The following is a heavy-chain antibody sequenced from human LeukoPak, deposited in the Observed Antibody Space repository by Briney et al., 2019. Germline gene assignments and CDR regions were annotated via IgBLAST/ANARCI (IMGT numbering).Heavy chain of an antibody. Sequence: SETLSLXCTVSGGSSSSGDYYWSWSRQPPGKGLEWIGYIYYSGITYYNPSLKSRVTISVDTSKNQFSLKLSSVTAADTAVYYCARDRGNYSFDYWGQGTLVTVSS. CDR2: IYYSGIT. J-gene: IGHJ4*02. CDR3: ARDRGNYSFDY. CDR1: GGSSSSGDYY. V-gene: IGHV4-30-4*08. D-gene: IGHD1-26*01.